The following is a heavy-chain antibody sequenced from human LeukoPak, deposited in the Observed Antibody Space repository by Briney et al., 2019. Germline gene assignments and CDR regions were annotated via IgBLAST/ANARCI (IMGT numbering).Heavy chain of an antibody. CDR1: GYTFSTFY. V-gene: IGHV1-2*02. D-gene: IGHD2-21*01. CDR3: ARGGLQENFAI. Sequence: ASVKVSCKASGYTFSTFYIHWVRQAPGQGLEWMGWVNPNSGIANYAQRFQGGVAMTRDTSLTTAYMELSRLRSDDTAVYFCARGGLQENFAIWGQGTLVTVSS. J-gene: IGHJ4*02. CDR2: VNPNSGIA.